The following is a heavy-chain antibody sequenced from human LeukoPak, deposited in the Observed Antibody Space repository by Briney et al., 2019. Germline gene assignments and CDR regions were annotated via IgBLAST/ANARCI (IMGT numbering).Heavy chain of an antibody. CDR1: GGSFSGYY. J-gene: IGHJ4*02. CDR3: ARVCSGGRCLDY. D-gene: IGHD2-15*01. Sequence: KPSETLSLTCAVYGGSFSGYYLSWIRQPPGKGLEWIGEINHSGSTYYNPSLKSRVTVSVDTSKNQVCLRLSSVTAADTAVYYCARVCSGGRCLDYWGQGTLVTVSS. CDR2: INHSGST. V-gene: IGHV4-34*01.